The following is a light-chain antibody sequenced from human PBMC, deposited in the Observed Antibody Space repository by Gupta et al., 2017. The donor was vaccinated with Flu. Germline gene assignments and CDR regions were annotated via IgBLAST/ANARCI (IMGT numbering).Light chain of an antibody. CDR1: SSNIGAGYD. J-gene: IGLJ3*02. CDR3: QSYDSSLPWV. CDR2: GNS. V-gene: IGLV1-40*01. Sequence: QSVLTQPPSVSGAPGQRVTIPCTGSSSNIGAGYDVHWYQQLPGTAPKLLIYGNSNRPSGVPDRFSGSKSGTSASLAITGLQAEDEADYYCQSYDSSLPWVFGGGTKLTVL.